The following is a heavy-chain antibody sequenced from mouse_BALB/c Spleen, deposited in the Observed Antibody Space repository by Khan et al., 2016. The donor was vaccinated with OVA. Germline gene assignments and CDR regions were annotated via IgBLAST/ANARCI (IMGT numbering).Heavy chain of an antibody. J-gene: IGHJ1*01. CDR1: GFTLSSFG. V-gene: IGHV5-17*02. Sequence: EVQRVESGGGLVQPGGSRKLSCVASGFTLSSFGMHWVRQAPMKGLEWVAYISSGSSTIYYVDTVKGRFTISRDNPTNTLFLQMTSLRSEDTAMYYCARSGGNFHWYFDVWGAGTSVTVSS. CDR2: ISSGSSTI. CDR3: ARSGGNFHWYFDV. D-gene: IGHD2-1*01.